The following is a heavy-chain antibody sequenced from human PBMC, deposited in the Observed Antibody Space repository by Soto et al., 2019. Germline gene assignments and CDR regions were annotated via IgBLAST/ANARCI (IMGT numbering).Heavy chain of an antibody. CDR2: ISSSSSYI. V-gene: IGHV3-21*04. CDR1: GFTFSSYS. D-gene: IGHD5-18*01. Sequence: GGSLRLSCAASGFTFSSYSMNWVRQAPGKGLEWVSSISSSSSYIYYADSVKGRFTISRDKSKNSLYLQMNSLRAEDTAVYYCASGGYSYGSLGYWGQGTLVTVSS. J-gene: IGHJ4*02. CDR3: ASGGYSYGSLGY.